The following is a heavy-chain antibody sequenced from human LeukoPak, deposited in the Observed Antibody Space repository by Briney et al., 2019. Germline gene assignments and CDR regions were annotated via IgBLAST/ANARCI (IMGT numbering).Heavy chain of an antibody. V-gene: IGHV4-38-2*02. CDR3: ALRYCTNGVCSPFDY. Sequence: PSETLSLTCTVSDYSITNGYYWGWIRQPPGKGLEWIGSIYHSGSTYYNPSLKSRVTISVDTSKNQFSLKLSSVTAADTAVYYCALRYCTNGVCSPFDYWGQGTLVTVSS. J-gene: IGHJ4*02. CDR2: IYHSGST. CDR1: DYSITNGYY. D-gene: IGHD2-8*01.